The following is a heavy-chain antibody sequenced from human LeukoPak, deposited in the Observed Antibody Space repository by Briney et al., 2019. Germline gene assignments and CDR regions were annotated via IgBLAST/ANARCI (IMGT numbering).Heavy chain of an antibody. D-gene: IGHD2-2*01. Sequence: GGSLSLSCAASGFTFSSYSMNWVRQAPGKGLEWVSSISSSSSYIYYADSVKGRFTISRDNAKNSLYLQMNSLRAEDTAVYYCARDRTDYCSSTSCYWFDPWGRGTLVTVSS. J-gene: IGHJ5*02. CDR1: GFTFSSYS. V-gene: IGHV3-21*01. CDR3: ARDRTDYCSSTSCYWFDP. CDR2: ISSSSSYI.